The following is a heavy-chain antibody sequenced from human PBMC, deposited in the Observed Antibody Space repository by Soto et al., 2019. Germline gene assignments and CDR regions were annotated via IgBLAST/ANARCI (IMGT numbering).Heavy chain of an antibody. J-gene: IGHJ2*01. D-gene: IGHD3-10*02. V-gene: IGHV3-7*01. Sequence: KGMEWVANIQQDGSEKYYVDSVKGRFTISRDNAENSLYLQMNSLRAEDTAVYYCAREGFLRGVLFFFQAEDGIRDVRSVSAFLLNRSSDL. CDR2: IQQDGSEK. CDR3: AREGFLRGVLFFFQAEDGIRDVRSVSAFLLNRSSDL.